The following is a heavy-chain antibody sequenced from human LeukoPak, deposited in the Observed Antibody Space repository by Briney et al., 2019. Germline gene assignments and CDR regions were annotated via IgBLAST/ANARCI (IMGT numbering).Heavy chain of an antibody. CDR1: GGSISSYY. J-gene: IGHJ3*02. CDR3: ASASGWYSGGFDI. D-gene: IGHD6-19*01. CDR2: IYYSGST. Sequence: SETLSLTCTVSGGSISSYYCSWIRQPPGKGLEWIGYIYYSGSTSYNPSLKSRVTISLDTSKNQFSLKLSSVTAGDTAVYYCASASGWYSGGFDIWGQGTTVTVSS. V-gene: IGHV4-59*01.